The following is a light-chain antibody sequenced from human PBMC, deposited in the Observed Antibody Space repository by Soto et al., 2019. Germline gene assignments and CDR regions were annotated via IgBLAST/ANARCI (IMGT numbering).Light chain of an antibody. CDR2: DAS. V-gene: IGKV3-11*01. CDR1: QSLSSS. J-gene: IGKJ1*01. Sequence: EIVFTQTPATLSLSPGERATLSCRASQSLSSSLAWYQQNPGQAPRLLIYDASNRATGIPARFSGSGSGTDFTLTISSLEPEDFAVYYCQQRSSWPLTFGQGTKVEIK. CDR3: QQRSSWPLT.